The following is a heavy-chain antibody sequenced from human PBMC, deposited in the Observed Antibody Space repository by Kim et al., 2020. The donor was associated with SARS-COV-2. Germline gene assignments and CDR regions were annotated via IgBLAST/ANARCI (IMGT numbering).Heavy chain of an antibody. V-gene: IGHV4-59*01. D-gene: IGHD2-21*02. CDR1: GGSISSYY. J-gene: IGHJ2*01. CDR2: IYYSGST. Sequence: SETLSLTCTVSGGSISSYYWSWIRQPPGKGLEWIGYIYYSGSTNYNPSLKSRVTISVDTSKNQFSLKLSSVTAADTAVYYCARESLVVVTAIPWSYWYFDLWGRGTLVTVSS. CDR3: ARESLVVVTAIPWSYWYFDL.